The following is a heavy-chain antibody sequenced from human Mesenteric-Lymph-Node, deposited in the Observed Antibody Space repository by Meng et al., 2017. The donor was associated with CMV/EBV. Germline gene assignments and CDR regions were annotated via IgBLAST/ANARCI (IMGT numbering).Heavy chain of an antibody. CDR3: ARERNAVAGGQFEY. V-gene: IGHV4-31*02. CDR1: GDSISDDYY. Sequence: VSGDSISDDYYWSWIRQHPGKGLEWIGYIYYRGTTYSNPSLKSRVTISVDTSKNQFSLKLASVTAADTAVFYCARERNAVAGGQFEYWGPGTLVTVSS. CDR2: IYYRGTT. J-gene: IGHJ4*02. D-gene: IGHD6-19*01.